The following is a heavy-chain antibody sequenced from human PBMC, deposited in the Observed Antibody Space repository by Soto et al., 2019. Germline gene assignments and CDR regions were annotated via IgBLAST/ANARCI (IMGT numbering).Heavy chain of an antibody. CDR3: AIGQYSSGWYLIY. J-gene: IGHJ4*02. CDR2: IWYDGTNE. D-gene: IGHD6-19*01. CDR1: GFTFSRYG. V-gene: IGHV3-33*01. Sequence: GGSLRLSCAASGFTFSRYGMHWVRQAPGKGLEWVALIWYDGTNEYYADSVKGRFTISRDNSKNTLYLQMNSLRVEDTAVYYCAIGQYSSGWYLIYWGQGALVTVSS.